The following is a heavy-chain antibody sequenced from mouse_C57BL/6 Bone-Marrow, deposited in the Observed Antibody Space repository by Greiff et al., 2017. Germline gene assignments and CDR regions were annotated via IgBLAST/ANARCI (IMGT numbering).Heavy chain of an antibody. J-gene: IGHJ2*01. CDR1: GFTFSDYG. CDR3: ARVTTVVARGYFDY. Sequence: EVKLQESGGGLVKPGGSLKLSCAASGFTFSDYGMHWVRQAPEKGLEWVAYISSGSSTIYYADTVKGRFTISRDNAKNTLFLQMTSLRSEDTAMYYCARVTTVVARGYFDYWGQGTTLTVSS. V-gene: IGHV5-17*01. CDR2: ISSGSSTI. D-gene: IGHD1-1*01.